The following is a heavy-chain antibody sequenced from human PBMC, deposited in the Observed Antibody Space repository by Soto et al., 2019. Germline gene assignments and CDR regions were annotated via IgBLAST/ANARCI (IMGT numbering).Heavy chain of an antibody. J-gene: IGHJ6*03. Sequence: GGSLRLSCAASGFTFSSYGMHWVRQAPGKGLEWVAVIWYDGSNKYYADSVKGRFTISRDNSKNTLYLQMNSLRAEDTAVYYCARGGCSSTSCYLYYYYMDVWGKGTTVTVSS. CDR1: GFTFSSYG. D-gene: IGHD2-2*01. CDR2: IWYDGSNK. CDR3: ARGGCSSTSCYLYYYYMDV. V-gene: IGHV3-33*01.